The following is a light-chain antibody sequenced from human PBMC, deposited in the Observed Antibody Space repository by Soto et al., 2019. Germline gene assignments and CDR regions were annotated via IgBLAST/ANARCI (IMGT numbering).Light chain of an antibody. V-gene: IGKV3-11*01. CDR1: QSITSY. Sequence: EIVLTQSPATLSLSPGERATLSCRASQSITSYLAWYQQKPGQAPRLLIYDASNMATGIPARFGGSGSGTDFTLTISSLEPEDFAVYYCQQRSSWPLTFGQGTRLEIK. J-gene: IGKJ5*01. CDR3: QQRSSWPLT. CDR2: DAS.